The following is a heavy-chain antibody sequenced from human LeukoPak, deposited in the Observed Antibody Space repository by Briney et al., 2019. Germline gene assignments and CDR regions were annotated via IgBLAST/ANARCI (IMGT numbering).Heavy chain of an antibody. Sequence: PGGSLRLSCAISGFTFSACELTWVRQAPGKGLEWVSYISRSGSTRYYADSVKGRFTISRDNAKNSLYLQMNSLRAEDTAVYYCAKAFSAYENWPPNWFDPWGQGTLVTVSS. CDR1: GFTFSACE. CDR3: AKAFSAYENWPPNWFDP. D-gene: IGHD5-12*01. V-gene: IGHV3-48*03. J-gene: IGHJ5*02. CDR2: ISRSGSTR.